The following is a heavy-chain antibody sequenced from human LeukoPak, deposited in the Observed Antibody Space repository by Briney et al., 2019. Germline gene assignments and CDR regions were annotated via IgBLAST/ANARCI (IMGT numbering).Heavy chain of an antibody. CDR1: EFTFSIYA. D-gene: IGHD3-22*01. CDR2: ITSRGEGT. J-gene: IGHJ4*02. CDR3: TRDRPNYYGSDGHYYRRNGGY. Sequence: PGGSLRLSCAASEFTFSIYAMSWVRQAPGKGLEWVSSITSRGEGTWYAGSVKGRFTISRDNSKNTLYLQMNSLRAEDTAVYYCTRDRPNYYGSDGHYYRRNGGYWGQGTLVTVSS. V-gene: IGHV3-23*01.